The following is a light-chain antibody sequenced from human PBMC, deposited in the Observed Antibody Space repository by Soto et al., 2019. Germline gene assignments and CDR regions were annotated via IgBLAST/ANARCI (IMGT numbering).Light chain of an antibody. CDR1: QSLLDSDDGNTY. CDR2: TVS. Sequence: DIVVTQTPLSLPVTPGEPASISCRSSQSLLDSDDGNTYLDWYLQKPGQSPQLLIYTVSYRASGVPDRFSGSGSGTDFTLKISRVEAEDVGVYYCQQYNNWPPITFGQGTRLEIK. J-gene: IGKJ5*01. CDR3: QQYNNWPPIT. V-gene: IGKV2-40*01.